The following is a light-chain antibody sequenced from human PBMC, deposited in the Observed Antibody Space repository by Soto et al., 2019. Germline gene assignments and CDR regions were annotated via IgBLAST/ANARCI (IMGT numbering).Light chain of an antibody. V-gene: IGLV1-40*01. J-gene: IGLJ3*02. Sequence: QSVLTQPPSVSGAPGQRVTISCTGRSSNIGAGYDVHWYQQLPGTAPKLLIYGNSNRPSGVPDRFSGSKSGTSASLAITGIQSEDEAGYYCQSYDSSLSGSVFGGGTKLTVL. CDR3: QSYDSSLSGSV. CDR2: GNS. CDR1: SSNIGAGYD.